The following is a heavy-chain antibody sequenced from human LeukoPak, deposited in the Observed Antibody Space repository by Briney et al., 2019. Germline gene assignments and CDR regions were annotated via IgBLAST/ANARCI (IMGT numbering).Heavy chain of an antibody. J-gene: IGHJ4*02. CDR1: GFTFSSYG. V-gene: IGHV3-30*18. D-gene: IGHD3-9*01. CDR3: AKEGYDILTGPACFDY. Sequence: PGGSLRLSCAASGFTFSSYGMHWVRQAPGKGLEWVAVISYDGSNKYYADSVKGRFTISRDNSKNTLYLQMNSLRAEDTAVYYCAKEGYDILTGPACFDYWGQGTLVTVSS. CDR2: ISYDGSNK.